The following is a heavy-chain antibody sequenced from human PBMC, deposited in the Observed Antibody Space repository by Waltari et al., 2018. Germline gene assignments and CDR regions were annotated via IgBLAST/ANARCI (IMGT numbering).Heavy chain of an antibody. CDR2: IQQNGSEK. V-gene: IGHV3-7*01. CDR1: GFTFSRSW. Sequence: EVQLVGSGGDLVQPGGSLRLSCAASGFTFSRSWMTWVRQAPGKGLEWVGNIQQNGSEKWYADSVRGRFTISRDNAMNSLYLQMNSLRVEDTAVYYCARDLVATPPWGQGTLVTVSS. D-gene: IGHD2-21*02. J-gene: IGHJ5*02. CDR3: ARDLVATPP.